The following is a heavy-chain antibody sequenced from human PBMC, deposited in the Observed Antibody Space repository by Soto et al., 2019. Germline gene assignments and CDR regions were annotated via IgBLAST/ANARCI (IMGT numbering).Heavy chain of an antibody. V-gene: IGHV1-18*01. D-gene: IGHD3-10*01. J-gene: IGHJ5*02. CDR1: GYTFTSYG. Sequence: QVQLVQSGAEVKKPGASVKVSCKASGYTFTSYGISWVRQAPGQGLEWMGWISAYNGNTNYAQKLQGRVTMTTDTSTSTAYMELRGLRSDDTAVYYCARVRYYYGSGSRSNWFDPWGQGALVTVSS. CDR2: ISAYNGNT. CDR3: ARVRYYYGSGSRSNWFDP.